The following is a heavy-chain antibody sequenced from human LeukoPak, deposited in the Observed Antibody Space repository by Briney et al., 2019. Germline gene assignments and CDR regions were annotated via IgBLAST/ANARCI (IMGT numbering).Heavy chain of an antibody. V-gene: IGHV3-13*01. CDR2: IGTAGDT. CDR3: ARTASGRTFDI. CDR1: GFTFSSYD. J-gene: IGHJ3*02. D-gene: IGHD2-15*01. Sequence: GGSLRLSCAASGFTFSSYDMHWVRQATGKGLEWVSAIGTAGDTYYPGSVKGRFTISRENAKNSLYLQMNSLRAGDTALYYCARTASGRTFDIWGQGTMVTVSS.